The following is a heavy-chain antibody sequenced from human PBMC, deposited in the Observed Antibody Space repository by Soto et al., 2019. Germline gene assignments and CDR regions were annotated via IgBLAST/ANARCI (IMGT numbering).Heavy chain of an antibody. CDR2: ISGYNGDI. D-gene: IGHD1-26*01. CDR3: GRVRIVGAREIDF. Sequence: QVHLVQSGGEVKKPGASLKVSCKASGYTFNRHGITWVRQAPGQGLEWMGWISGYNGDINYEQKFQGRVTLSSDTLTRTVYLELKSLRFDDTAVYYLGRVRIVGAREIDFWGQGPLVTVSS. J-gene: IGHJ4*02. CDR1: GYTFNRHG. V-gene: IGHV1-18*04.